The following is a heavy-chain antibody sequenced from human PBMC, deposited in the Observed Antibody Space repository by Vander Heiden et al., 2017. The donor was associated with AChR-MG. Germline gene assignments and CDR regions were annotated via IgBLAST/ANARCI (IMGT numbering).Heavy chain of an antibody. D-gene: IGHD1-26*01. CDR1: GFTLSSYS. Sequence: EVQLVESGGGLVKPGGSLRPSCAAPGFTLSSYSMNWVRQAPGKGLEWVSSISSSSSYIYYADSVKGRFTISRDNAKNSLYLQMNSLRAEDTAVYYCARDFGVRGSWWGQETLVTVSS. CDR2: ISSSSSYI. V-gene: IGHV3-21*01. J-gene: IGHJ4*02. CDR3: ARDFGVRGSW.